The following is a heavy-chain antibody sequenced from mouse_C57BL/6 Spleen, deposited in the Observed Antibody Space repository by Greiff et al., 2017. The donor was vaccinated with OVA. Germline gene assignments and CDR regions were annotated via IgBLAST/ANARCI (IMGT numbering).Heavy chain of an antibody. V-gene: IGHV1-82*01. Sequence: QVQLQQSGPELVKPGASVKISCKASGYAFSSSWMNWVKQRPGKGLEWIGRIYPGDGDTNYNGKFKGKATLTADKSSSTAYMQLSSLTSEDSAVYYCAPTDYSNYEGFAYWGQGTLVTVSA. CDR1: GYAFSSSW. CDR2: IYPGDGDT. J-gene: IGHJ3*01. CDR3: APTDYSNYEGFAY. D-gene: IGHD2-5*01.